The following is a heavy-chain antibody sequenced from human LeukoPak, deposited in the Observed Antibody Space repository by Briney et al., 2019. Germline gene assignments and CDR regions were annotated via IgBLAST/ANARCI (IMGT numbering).Heavy chain of an antibody. D-gene: IGHD3-22*01. CDR1: GFTFSSYG. CDR3: ARDDTAGYYDSSGPYDY. CDR2: IWYDGSIK. J-gene: IGHJ4*02. Sequence: GGSLRLSCAASGFTFSSYGMHWVRQAPGKGLEWVAVIWYDGSIKYHADSVKGRFTISRDNSKNTLYLQMNSLRAEDTAVYYCARDDTAGYYDSSGPYDYWGQGTLVTVSS. V-gene: IGHV3-33*01.